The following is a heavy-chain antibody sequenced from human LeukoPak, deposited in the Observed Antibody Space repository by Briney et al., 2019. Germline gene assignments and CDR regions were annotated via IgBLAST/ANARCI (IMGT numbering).Heavy chain of an antibody. J-gene: IGHJ5*02. V-gene: IGHV4-59*08. CDR2: IYYSGST. CDR3: ARLEIAARKFDP. D-gene: IGHD6-6*01. Sequence: PSETLSLTCTVSGGSISSYYWSWIRQPPGKGLEWIGYIYYSGSTNYNPSLKSRVTISVDTSKNQFSLKLSSVTAADTAVYYCARLEIAARKFDPWGQGTLVTVSS. CDR1: GGSISSYY.